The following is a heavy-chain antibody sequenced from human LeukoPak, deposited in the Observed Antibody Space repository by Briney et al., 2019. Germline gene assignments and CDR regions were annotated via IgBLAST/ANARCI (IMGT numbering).Heavy chain of an antibody. Sequence: GGSLRLSCAASGFIFSSYGMHWVRQAPGKGLEWVSVIWYDGNERYYADSVKGRFTISRDNSKNTLYLQMNGLRAEDTAVYYCARGAPYAFDIWGQGTMVTVSS. CDR1: GFIFSSYG. CDR2: IWYDGNER. CDR3: ARGAPYAFDI. J-gene: IGHJ3*02. V-gene: IGHV3-33*01.